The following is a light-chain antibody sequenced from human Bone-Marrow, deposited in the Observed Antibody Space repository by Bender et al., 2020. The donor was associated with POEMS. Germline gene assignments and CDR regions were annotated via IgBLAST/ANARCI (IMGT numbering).Light chain of an antibody. CDR2: QDT. J-gene: IGLJ2*01. Sequence: SYELTQPPSVSVSPGQTATMTCSGDKLGHKYASWYQQRPGQSPVLVIYQDTRRPSGIPERFSGSTSGDTATLTISGTQAMDEADYYCQAWDRDVVVFGGGTKLTVL. CDR1: KLGHKY. CDR3: QAWDRDVVV. V-gene: IGLV3-1*01.